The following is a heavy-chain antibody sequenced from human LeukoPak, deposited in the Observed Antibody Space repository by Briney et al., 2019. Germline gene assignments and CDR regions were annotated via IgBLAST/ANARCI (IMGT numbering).Heavy chain of an antibody. J-gene: IGHJ5*02. CDR1: GGSISSGSYY. CDR2: IYTSGGT. Sequence: TLSLTRTVSGGSISSGSYYWGWIRQPAGKGLEWIGRIYTSGGTNYNPSLKSRVTISVDTSKNQFSLKLSSVTAADTAVYYCARAPAIAVAGVWFDPWGQGTLVTVSS. D-gene: IGHD6-19*01. CDR3: ARAPAIAVAGVWFDP. V-gene: IGHV4-61*02.